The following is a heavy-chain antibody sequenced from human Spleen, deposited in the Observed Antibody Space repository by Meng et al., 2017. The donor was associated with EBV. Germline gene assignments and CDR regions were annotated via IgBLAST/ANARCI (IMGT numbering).Heavy chain of an antibody. D-gene: IGHD5/OR15-5a*01. J-gene: IGHJ4*01. V-gene: IGHV1-46*01. CDR1: GYTFTSNY. CDR2: IHPGGGST. Sequence: QVQLVQSGAEVKKPGASGKVSCKASGYTFTSNYIHWVRQAPGQGLEWMGVIHPGGGSTRNTQNYQGRVTMTRDTSTSTVYMELSSLRSEDTAIYYCARDVSDQDVYYFDYWGHGTLVTVYS. CDR3: ARDVSDQDVYYFDY.